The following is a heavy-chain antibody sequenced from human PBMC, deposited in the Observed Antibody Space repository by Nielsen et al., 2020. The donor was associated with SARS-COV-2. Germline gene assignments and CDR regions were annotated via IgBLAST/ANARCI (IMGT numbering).Heavy chain of an antibody. CDR1: GLIFSSSW. Sequence: GESLKISCAASGLIFSSSWMVWVRQAPGKGLEWVANINEDGSVVNYVDSVKGRFTISRDNAGKSLYLQMNSLRAEDTALYYCARDLDWNDPFGGQGTLVTVSS. D-gene: IGHD1-1*01. CDR3: ARDLDWNDPF. V-gene: IGHV3-7*05. CDR2: INEDGSVV. J-gene: IGHJ4*02.